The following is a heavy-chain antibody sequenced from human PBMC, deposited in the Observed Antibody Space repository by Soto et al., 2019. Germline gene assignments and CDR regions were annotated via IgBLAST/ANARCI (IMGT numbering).Heavy chain of an antibody. CDR2: IYPGDSDT. CDR1: GYSFTSYW. CDR3: ARTLRYFDWLGFDWIDP. V-gene: IGHV5-51*01. D-gene: IGHD3-9*01. J-gene: IGHJ5*02. Sequence: GESLKISCKGSGYSFTSYWIGWVRQMPGKGLEWMGIIYPGDSDTRYSPSFQGQVTISADKSISTAYLQWSSLKASDTAMYYCARTLRYFDWLGFDWIDPWGQGTLVTVSS.